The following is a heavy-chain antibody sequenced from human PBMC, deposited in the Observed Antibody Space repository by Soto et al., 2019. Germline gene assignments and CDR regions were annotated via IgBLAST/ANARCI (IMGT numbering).Heavy chain of an antibody. CDR3: ARGFMEGYGSGIGGRDQNWFDP. CDR1: VASISISNW. D-gene: IGHD3-10*01. V-gene: IGHV4-4*02. Sequence: SETLSLTCAVSVASISISNWGSWVRQAPGKGVGWIGEIDHSGSTNYNPSLKGHITISVDKPKNQFTLKLSSVTATDTAVYDCARGFMEGYGSGIGGRDQNWFDPWGQGTLVTVSS. CDR2: IDHSGST. J-gene: IGHJ5*02.